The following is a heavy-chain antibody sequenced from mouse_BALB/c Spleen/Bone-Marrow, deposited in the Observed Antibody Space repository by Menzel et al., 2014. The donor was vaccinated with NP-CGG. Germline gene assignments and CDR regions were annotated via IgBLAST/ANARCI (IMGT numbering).Heavy chain of an antibody. Sequence: DLVKPGASVKLSCKASGYTFTSYWINWIKQRPGQGFEWIGRIAPGSGNTYYNEMFKGKATLTVDTSSSTAYIQLSSLSSEDSPVYFCARSPMITESYAMDYWGQGTSVTVSS. CDR1: GYTFTSYW. J-gene: IGHJ4*01. CDR3: ARSPMITESYAMDY. CDR2: IAPGSGNT. V-gene: IGHV1S41*01. D-gene: IGHD2-4*01.